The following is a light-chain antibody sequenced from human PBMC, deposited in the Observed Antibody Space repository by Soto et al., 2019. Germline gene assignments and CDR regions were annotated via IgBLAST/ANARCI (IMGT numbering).Light chain of an antibody. CDR1: XXXIGGYNF. CDR3: SSYADTNNLV. CDR2: EVN. Sequence: QSALTQPPSASGSPGQSVTISCTXTXXXIGGYNFVSWYQQHPGKAPKLMIDEVNKRPSGVPDRFSGSKSGNTASLTVSGLQAEDEADYYCSSYADTNNLVFGGGTKLTVL. J-gene: IGLJ2*01. V-gene: IGLV2-8*01.